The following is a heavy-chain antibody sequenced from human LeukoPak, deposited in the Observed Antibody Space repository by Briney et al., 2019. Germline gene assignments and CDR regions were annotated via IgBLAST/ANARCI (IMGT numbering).Heavy chain of an antibody. CDR1: GGSISSGGYY. J-gene: IGHJ3*02. CDR2: IYYSGST. Sequence: PSETLSLTCIVSGGSISSGGYYWSWIRQHPGKGLEWIGYIYYSGSTYYNPSLKSRVTISVDTSKNQFSLKLSSVTAADTAVYYCARGEVSVLWFGELSGAFDIWGQGTMVTVSS. V-gene: IGHV4-31*03. CDR3: ARGEVSVLWFGELSGAFDI. D-gene: IGHD3-10*01.